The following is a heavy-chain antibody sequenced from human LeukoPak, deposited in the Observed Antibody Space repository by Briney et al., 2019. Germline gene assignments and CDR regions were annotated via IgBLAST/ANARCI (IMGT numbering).Heavy chain of an antibody. CDR3: AKGQVAGKGYYGMDV. D-gene: IGHD6-19*01. CDR2: ISWNSGSI. CDR1: GFTFDDYA. Sequence: GGSLRLSCAASGFTFDDYAMHWVRQAPGKGLEWVSGISWNSGSIGYADSVKGRFTISRDNAENSLYLQMNSLRAEDTALYYCAKGQVAGKGYYGMDVWGQGTTVTVSS. V-gene: IGHV3-9*01. J-gene: IGHJ6*02.